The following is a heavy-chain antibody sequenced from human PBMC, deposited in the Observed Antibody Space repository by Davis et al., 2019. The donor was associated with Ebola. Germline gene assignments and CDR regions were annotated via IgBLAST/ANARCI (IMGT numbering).Heavy chain of an antibody. Sequence: SLKISCSASGFTFYDYAMHLVRQAPGKGLEWVSGLSWNSGSIGYADSVKGRFTISRDNAKNSLYLQMNSLRAEETALYYCAKEPYYYYGMDVWGQRTTVTVSS. CDR1: GFTFYDYA. CDR3: AKEPYYYYGMDV. CDR2: LSWNSGSI. V-gene: IGHV3-9*01. J-gene: IGHJ6*02.